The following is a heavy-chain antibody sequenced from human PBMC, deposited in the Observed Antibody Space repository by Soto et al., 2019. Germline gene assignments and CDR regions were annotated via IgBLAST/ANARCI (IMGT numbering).Heavy chain of an antibody. Sequence: SGPTLVNPTQTLTLTCTFSGFSLTTDGVRVGWIRQPPGMALEWLASISWNDDGNYSPSLKSRLTITKDTSKNQVVLTMTNMHPAETATYYCDNRRAWRSDYYDWFDTWGQGMLVTVSS. J-gene: IGHJ5*02. CDR2: ISWNDDG. V-gene: IGHV2-5*01. CDR3: DNRRAWRSDYYDWFDT. D-gene: IGHD3-3*01. CDR1: GFSLTTDGVR.